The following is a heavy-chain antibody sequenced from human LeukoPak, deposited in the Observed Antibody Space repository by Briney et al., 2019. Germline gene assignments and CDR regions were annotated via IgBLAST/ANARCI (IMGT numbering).Heavy chain of an antibody. CDR1: GGTFSSYA. CDR2: IIPIFGTA. J-gene: IGHJ6*02. V-gene: IGHV1-69*13. Sequence: GASVKVSCKASGGTFSSYAISWVRQAPGQGLEWMGGIIPIFGTANYAQKFQSRVTITADESTSTADRELSSLRSEDTAVYYCARVETVYYGMDVWGQGTTVTVSS. CDR3: ARVETVYYGMDV.